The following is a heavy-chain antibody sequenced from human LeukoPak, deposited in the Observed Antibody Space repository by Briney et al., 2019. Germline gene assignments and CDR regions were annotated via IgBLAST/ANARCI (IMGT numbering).Heavy chain of an antibody. Sequence: PSETLSLTCVVYGGSFSGYYWSWIRQPPGKGLEWIGEINHSGSTNYNPSLKSRVTISVDTSKNQFSLKLSSVTAADTAVYYCARVDVGSSGWEALDYWGQETLVTVS. V-gene: IGHV4-34*01. CDR1: GGSFSGYY. D-gene: IGHD6-25*01. J-gene: IGHJ4*02. CDR2: INHSGST. CDR3: ARVDVGSSGWEALDY.